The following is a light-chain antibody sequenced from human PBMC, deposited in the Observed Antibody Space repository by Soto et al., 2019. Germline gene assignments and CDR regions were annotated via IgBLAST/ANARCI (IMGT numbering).Light chain of an antibody. CDR1: SSDVGGYNY. CDR2: DVS. CDR3: SSYTSSSTVV. J-gene: IGLJ2*01. Sequence: QSALTQPASVSGSPGQSITISCTGTSSDVGGYNYVSWYQQHPGKAPKLMIYDVSNRPSGVSNRFSGSKSGNTASLTISGLPAEDEAEYYCSSYTSSSTVVFGGGTKVTVL. V-gene: IGLV2-14*01.